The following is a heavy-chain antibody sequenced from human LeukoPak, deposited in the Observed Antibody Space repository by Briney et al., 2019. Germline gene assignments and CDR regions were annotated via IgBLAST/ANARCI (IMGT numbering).Heavy chain of an antibody. V-gene: IGHV3-21*01. CDR1: GFTFSSCS. Sequence: GGSLRLSCAASGFTFSSCSMNWVRQAPGEGLEWVSSISSSSSYIYYADSVKGRFTISRDNAKNSLYLQMNSLRAEDTAVYYCARLAPGRELLQLDYWGQGTLVTVSS. J-gene: IGHJ4*02. CDR3: ARLAPGRELLQLDY. CDR2: ISSSSSYI. D-gene: IGHD1-26*01.